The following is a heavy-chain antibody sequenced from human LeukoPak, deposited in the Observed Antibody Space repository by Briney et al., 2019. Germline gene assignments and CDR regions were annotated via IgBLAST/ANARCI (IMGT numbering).Heavy chain of an antibody. D-gene: IGHD3-3*01. J-gene: IGHJ4*02. Sequence: GGSLRLSCAASGFTFSSYWMYWVRQTPGKGLVWLSRINSDESTATYADSVKGRFTISRDNAKNTLYLQMNSLRADDTAVYYCARDLETDYDFWSGYYLGYWGQGTLVTVSS. V-gene: IGHV3-74*01. CDR2: INSDESTA. CDR3: ARDLETDYDFWSGYYLGY. CDR1: GFTFSSYW.